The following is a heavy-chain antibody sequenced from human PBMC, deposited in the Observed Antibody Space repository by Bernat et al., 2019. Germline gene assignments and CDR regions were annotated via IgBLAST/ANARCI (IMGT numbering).Heavy chain of an antibody. J-gene: IGHJ6*03. CDR2: ISWNSGSI. V-gene: IGHV3-9*01. CDR1: GFTFDDYA. CDR3: AKDISPGYYYYYYMDV. Sequence: EVQLVESGGGLVQPGRSLRLSCAASGFTFDDYAMHWVRQAPGKCLEWVSGISWNSGSIGYAYSVKGRFTISRDNAKYSLYLQMNSLRAEDTALYYCAKDISPGYYYYYYMDVWGKGTTVTVSS. D-gene: IGHD1-14*01.